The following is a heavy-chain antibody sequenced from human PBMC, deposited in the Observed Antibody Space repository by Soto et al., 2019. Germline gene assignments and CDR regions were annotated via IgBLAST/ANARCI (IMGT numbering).Heavy chain of an antibody. D-gene: IGHD6-19*01. J-gene: IGHJ4*02. CDR1: GFTFSSYA. V-gene: IGHV3-23*01. Sequence: EVQLLESGGGLVQPGGSLRLSCAASGFTFSSYAMSWVRQAPGKGLEWVSAISGSGGSTYYADSVKGRFTISRDNSKNTLYLQMNSLRAEDTAVYYCAKDTRRYRSGWYLFDCWGQGALVTVSS. CDR2: ISGSGGST. CDR3: AKDTRRYRSGWYLFDC.